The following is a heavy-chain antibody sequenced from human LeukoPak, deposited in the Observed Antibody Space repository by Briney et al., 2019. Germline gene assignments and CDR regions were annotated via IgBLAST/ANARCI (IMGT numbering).Heavy chain of an antibody. CDR2: IYYSGST. J-gene: IGHJ4*02. D-gene: IGHD2-15*01. CDR3: ARVPVDCSGGSCYGFDY. CDR1: GGSISSGDYY. V-gene: IGHV4-30-4*01. Sequence: PSQTLSLTCAVSGGSISSGDYYWRWSRQPPGRGLEWIVYIYYSGSTYYNPSLKSRVTISVDTSKNQFSLKLSPVTAADTAVYYCARVPVDCSGGSCYGFDYWGQGTLVTVSS.